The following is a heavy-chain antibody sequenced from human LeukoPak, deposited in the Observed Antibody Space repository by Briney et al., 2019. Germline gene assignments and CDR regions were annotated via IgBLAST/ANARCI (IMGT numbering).Heavy chain of an antibody. CDR2: INHSGST. CDR3: ARGLMYYDFWSGYYTSRRFDP. CDR1: GGSFSGYY. D-gene: IGHD3-3*01. V-gene: IGHV4-34*01. Sequence: SXXLSLTCAVYGGSFSGYYWSWVRQPPGKGLEWIGEINHSGSTNYNPSLKSRVTISVDTSKNQFSLKPSSVAAADTAVYYCARGLMYYDFWSGYYTSRRFDPWGQGTLVTVSS. J-gene: IGHJ5*02.